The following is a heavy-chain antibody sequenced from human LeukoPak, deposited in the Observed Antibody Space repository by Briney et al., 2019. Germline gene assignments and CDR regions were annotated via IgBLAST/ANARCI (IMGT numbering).Heavy chain of an antibody. Sequence: PGGSLTLSCAPSGFTFKSYSMNCVPHSPGKGLEWGSSISSSSSYIYYADSVKGRFTIPRDDAKNSLHVRMKSLRAEDTAVYYCAKQCPYYHWGQGTLVTVSS. V-gene: IGHV3-21*01. CDR3: AKQCPYYH. D-gene: IGHD6-19*01. J-gene: IGHJ5*02. CDR1: GFTFKSYS. CDR2: ISSSSSYI.